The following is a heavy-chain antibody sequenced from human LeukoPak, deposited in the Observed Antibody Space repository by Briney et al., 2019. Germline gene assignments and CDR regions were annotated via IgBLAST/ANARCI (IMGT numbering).Heavy chain of an antibody. Sequence: PGGSLRLSCAASGVTFSSYGMHWVRQAPGKGLEWVAVISNDGSNKHYADSVKGRFTISRDNSKNTLYLQMNSLRAEDTAVYCCAKDLTGVNYCLDQWGQGTLVTVSS. CDR2: ISNDGSNK. J-gene: IGHJ4*02. V-gene: IGHV3-30*18. CDR1: GVTFSSYG. D-gene: IGHD1-7*01. CDR3: AKDLTGVNYCLDQ.